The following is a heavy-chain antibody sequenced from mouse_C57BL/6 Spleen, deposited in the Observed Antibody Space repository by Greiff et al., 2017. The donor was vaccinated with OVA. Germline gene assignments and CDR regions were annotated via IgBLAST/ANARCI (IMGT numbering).Heavy chain of an antibody. CDR2: INPNNGGT. CDR3: ARWDYGSSYLDY. V-gene: IGHV1-26*01. Sequence: EVQLQQSGPELVKPGASVKISCKASGYTFTDYYMNWVKQSHGKSLEWIGDINPNNGGTSYNQKFKGKATLTVDKSSSTAYMELRSLTSEDSAVYYCARWDYGSSYLDYWGQGTTLTVSS. CDR1: GYTFTDYY. J-gene: IGHJ2*01. D-gene: IGHD1-1*01.